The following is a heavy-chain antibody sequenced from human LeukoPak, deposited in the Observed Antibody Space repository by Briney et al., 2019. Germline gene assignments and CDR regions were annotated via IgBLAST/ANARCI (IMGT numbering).Heavy chain of an antibody. Sequence: SGSLSLTCTVSGGSISSYYWSWIRQPPGKGLEWIGYIYYSGSTNYNPSLKSRVTISVDTSKNQFSLKLSSVTAADTAVYYCARGVAAAGTFWFDPWGQGTLVTVSS. CDR3: ARGVAAAGTFWFDP. J-gene: IGHJ5*02. CDR2: IYYSGST. V-gene: IGHV4-59*01. CDR1: GGSISSYY. D-gene: IGHD6-13*01.